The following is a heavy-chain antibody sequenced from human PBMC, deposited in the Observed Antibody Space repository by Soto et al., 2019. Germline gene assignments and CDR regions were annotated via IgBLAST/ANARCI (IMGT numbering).Heavy chain of an antibody. D-gene: IGHD1-7*01. Sequence: GSLRRSCAASGVTVSSYGMHWVRQAPGKGLEWVAVISDDGSNKYYADSVKGRFTISRDNSKNTLYLQMNSLRAEDTAVYYCAKGIRNYVYYYYGMDVWGQGTTVTVSS. CDR1: GVTVSSYG. CDR3: AKGIRNYVYYYYGMDV. V-gene: IGHV3-30*18. J-gene: IGHJ6*02. CDR2: ISDDGSNK.